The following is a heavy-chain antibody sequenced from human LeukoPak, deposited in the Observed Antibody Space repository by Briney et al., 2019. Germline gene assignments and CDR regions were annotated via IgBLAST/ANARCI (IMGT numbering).Heavy chain of an antibody. Sequence: GGSLRLSCAASGFTFTNYWMNWLRQAPGKGLEWVANIKQDGGAKNYVDSVKGRFTISRDNAKNSLYLQMNNLRVEVTAVYYCARERVTTTSFDYWGQGVLVTVSS. CDR2: IKQDGGAK. CDR3: ARERVTTTSFDY. V-gene: IGHV3-7*01. D-gene: IGHD2/OR15-2a*01. CDR1: GFTFTNYW. J-gene: IGHJ4*02.